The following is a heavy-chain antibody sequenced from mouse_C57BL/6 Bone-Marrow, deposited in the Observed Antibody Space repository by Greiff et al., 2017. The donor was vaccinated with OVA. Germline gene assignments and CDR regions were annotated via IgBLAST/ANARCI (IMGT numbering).Heavy chain of an antibody. Sequence: QVQLQQSDAELVKPGASVKISCKVSGYTFTDHTIHWMKQRPEQGLEWIGYIYPRDGSTKYNEKFKGKATLTADKSSSTAYMQLNSLTSEDSAVYFCARHYDYDEGYYYAMDYWGQGTSVTVSS. CDR1: GYTFTDHT. CDR2: IYPRDGST. J-gene: IGHJ4*01. D-gene: IGHD2-4*01. CDR3: ARHYDYDEGYYYAMDY. V-gene: IGHV1-78*01.